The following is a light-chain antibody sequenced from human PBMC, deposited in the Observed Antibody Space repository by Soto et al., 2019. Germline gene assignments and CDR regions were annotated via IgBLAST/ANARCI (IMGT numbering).Light chain of an antibody. CDR2: AAS. J-gene: IGKJ1*01. Sequence: EIVLTQSPGTLSLSPGERATLSCRPSQSVSSIYLDWFQQKPGQAPRLLIYAASSRATGIPDRFSGGASAKDFTLTISRLEPEDFAVYYCRHYVNSQWTFGQGTKVEIK. V-gene: IGKV3-20*01. CDR1: QSVSSIY. CDR3: RHYVNSQWT.